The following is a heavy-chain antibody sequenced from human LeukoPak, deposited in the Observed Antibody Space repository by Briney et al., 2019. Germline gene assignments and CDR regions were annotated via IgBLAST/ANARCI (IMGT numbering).Heavy chain of an antibody. V-gene: IGHV4-59*08. Sequence: SETLSLTCTVSGGSISSYYWSWIRQPPGKGLEWIGYIYYSGSTNCNPSLKSRVTISVDTSKNQFSLKLSSVTAADTAVYYCARLITMIVGNAFDIWGQGTMVTVSS. CDR1: GGSISSYY. D-gene: IGHD3-22*01. CDR2: IYYSGST. CDR3: ARLITMIVGNAFDI. J-gene: IGHJ3*02.